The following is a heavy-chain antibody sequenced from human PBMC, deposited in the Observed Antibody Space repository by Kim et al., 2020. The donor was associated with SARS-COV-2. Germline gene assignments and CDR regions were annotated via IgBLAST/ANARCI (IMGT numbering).Heavy chain of an antibody. CDR2: ISAYNGNT. J-gene: IGHJ4*02. CDR1: GYTFTSYG. D-gene: IGHD3-9*01. CDR3: ARGGVYDILTGFGTY. V-gene: IGHV1-18*01. Sequence: ASVKVSCKASGYTFTSYGISWVRQAPGQGLEWMGWISAYNGNTNYAQKLQGRVTMTTDTSTSTAYMELRSLRSDDTAVYYCARGGVYDILTGFGTYWGQGTLVTVSS.